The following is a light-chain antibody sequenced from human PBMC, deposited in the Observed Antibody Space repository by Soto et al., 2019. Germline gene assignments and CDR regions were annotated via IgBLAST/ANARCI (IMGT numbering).Light chain of an antibody. CDR1: QSVSSSY. V-gene: IGKV3-20*01. CDR3: QQYGSSPLT. CDR2: GAS. J-gene: IGKJ1*01. Sequence: EIVLTQSPGTLSLSPGERATLSCRASQSVSSSYLAWYQQKVGQAPRLLIYGASSRATGIPDRFSGSGSGTDFTLTISRLEPEDFAVYYCQQYGSSPLTFGQGTKVDIK.